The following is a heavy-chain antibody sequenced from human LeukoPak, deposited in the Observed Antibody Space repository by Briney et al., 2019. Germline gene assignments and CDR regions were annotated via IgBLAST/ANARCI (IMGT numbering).Heavy chain of an antibody. CDR1: GFTFSSYA. Sequence: PGGSLRLSCAASGFTFSSYAMHWVRQAPGKGLEWVAVISYDGSNKYYADSVKGRFTISRDKSKNTLYLQMNSLRAEDTAVYYCASADGDCTNGVCRSYYYYGMDVWGQGTTVTVSS. J-gene: IGHJ6*02. CDR3: ASADGDCTNGVCRSYYYYGMDV. CDR2: ISYDGSNK. V-gene: IGHV3-30-3*01. D-gene: IGHD2-8*01.